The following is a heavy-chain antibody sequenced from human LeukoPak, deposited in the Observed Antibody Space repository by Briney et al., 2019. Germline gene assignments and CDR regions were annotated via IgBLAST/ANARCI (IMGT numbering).Heavy chain of an antibody. Sequence: GGSLRLSCAASGFTFSSYAMSWVRQAPGKGLEWVSATSGGGGRTYYAHSVSGRFTISRDNSKNTLYLQMNSLSAEVTAVYYCARDCEWLRFRCYYGMDVWGQGTTVTVSS. CDR2: TSGGGGRT. CDR3: ARDCEWLRFRCYYGMDV. J-gene: IGHJ6*02. D-gene: IGHD5-12*01. CDR1: GFTFSSYA. V-gene: IGHV3-23*01.